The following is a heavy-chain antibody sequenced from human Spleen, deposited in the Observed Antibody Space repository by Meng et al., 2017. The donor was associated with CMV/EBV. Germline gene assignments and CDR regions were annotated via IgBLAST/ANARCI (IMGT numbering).Heavy chain of an antibody. CDR1: GFTVSSNY. J-gene: IGHJ4*02. V-gene: IGHV3-53*01. CDR3: ASWTSSTSPRNY. CDR2: IYSGGST. D-gene: IGHD2-2*01. Sequence: GESLKISCAASGFTVSSNYMSWVRQAPGKGLEWVSVIYSGGSTYYADSVKGRFTISRGNAKNSLYLQMNSLRAEDTAVYYCASWTSSTSPRNYWGQGTLVTVSS.